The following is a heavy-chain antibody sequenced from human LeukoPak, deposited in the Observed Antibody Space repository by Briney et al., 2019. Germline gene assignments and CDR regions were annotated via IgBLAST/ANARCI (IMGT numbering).Heavy chain of an antibody. Sequence: PGGSLRLSCAASEFTFSSYWMLWVRQPPGQGLVWVSGINGDGRSTSYADSVKGRFTISRDNTENTLYLQMNSLRAEDTAVYYCARRYCSGGGCYLDHWGQGTLVTVSS. V-gene: IGHV3-74*01. D-gene: IGHD2-15*01. J-gene: IGHJ4*02. CDR2: INGDGRST. CDR1: EFTFSSYW. CDR3: ARRYCSGGGCYLDH.